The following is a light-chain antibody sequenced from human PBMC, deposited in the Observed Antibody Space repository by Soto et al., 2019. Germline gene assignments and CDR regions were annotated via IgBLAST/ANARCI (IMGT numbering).Light chain of an antibody. CDR1: QSVSSSY. J-gene: IGKJ2*01. CDR3: QQYGSSPPYT. Sequence: EIVLTQSPGTLSLSPGERATLSCRASQSVSSSYLAWYQQKPGQAPRLLIYGASSRATGIPDRFSGSGSGTDVTLTISRLETEDFTLYYCQQYGSSPPYTFGQGNKMEIK. CDR2: GAS. V-gene: IGKV3-20*01.